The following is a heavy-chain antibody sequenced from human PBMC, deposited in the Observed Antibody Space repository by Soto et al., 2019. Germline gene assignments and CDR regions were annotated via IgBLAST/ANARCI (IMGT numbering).Heavy chain of an antibody. J-gene: IGHJ6*02. D-gene: IGHD1-1*01. V-gene: IGHV3-48*03. CDR3: ARDLAWKRGKVGRYYYGMDV. CDR2: ISSSGSTI. Sequence: PGGSLRLSCAASGFTFSSYEMNWVRQAPGKGLEWVSYISSSGSTIYYADSVKGRFTISRDNAKNSLYLQMDSLRVEDTAVYYCARDLAWKRGKVGRYYYGMDVWGQGTTVTVSS. CDR1: GFTFSSYE.